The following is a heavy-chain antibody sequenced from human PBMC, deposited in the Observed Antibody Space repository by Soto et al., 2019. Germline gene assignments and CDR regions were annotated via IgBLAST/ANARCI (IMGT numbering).Heavy chain of an antibody. Sequence: QVQLQESGPGLVKPSGTLSLTCTVSGGSISSYYWSWIRQPPGKGLEWIGYIYNSGSTNYNPSLKSRVTIAVDTSKNQFSLKLSSVTAADTAVYYCARGSTGYSSSWYRYWGQGTLVTVSS. CDR1: GGSISSYY. CDR2: IYNSGST. CDR3: ARGSTGYSSSWYRY. D-gene: IGHD6-13*01. V-gene: IGHV4-59*08. J-gene: IGHJ4*02.